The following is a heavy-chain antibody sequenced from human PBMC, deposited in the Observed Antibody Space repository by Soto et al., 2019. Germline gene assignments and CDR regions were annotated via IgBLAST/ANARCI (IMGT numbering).Heavy chain of an antibody. D-gene: IGHD4-4*01. V-gene: IGHV5-10-1*01. J-gene: IGHJ6*02. Sequence: GESLKISCKGSGYSFTSYWISWVRQMPGKGLEWMGRIDPSDSYTNYSPSFQGHVTISADKSISTAYLQWSSLKASDTDMYYCERRISNNPSDYYYGMDVWGQGTTVTVSS. CDR1: GYSFTSYW. CDR2: IDPSDSYT. CDR3: ERRISNNPSDYYYGMDV.